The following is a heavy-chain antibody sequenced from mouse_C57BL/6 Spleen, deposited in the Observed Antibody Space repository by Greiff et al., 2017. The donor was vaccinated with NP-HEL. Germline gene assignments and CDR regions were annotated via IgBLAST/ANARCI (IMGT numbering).Heavy chain of an antibody. D-gene: IGHD1-1*01. J-gene: IGHJ2*01. CDR1: GFTFSDYG. V-gene: IGHV5-17*01. CDR3: ARKAHYYGSSFDY. Sequence: EVQGVESGGGLVKPGGSLKLSCAASGFTFSDYGMHWVRQAPEKGLEWVAYISSGSSTIYYADTVKGRFTIYRDNAKNTLFLQMTSLRSEDTAMYYCARKAHYYGSSFDYWGQGTTLTVSS. CDR2: ISSGSSTI.